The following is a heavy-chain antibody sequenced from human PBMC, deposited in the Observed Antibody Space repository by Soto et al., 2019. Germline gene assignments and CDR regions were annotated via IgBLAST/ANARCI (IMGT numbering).Heavy chain of an antibody. J-gene: IGHJ5*02. CDR2: IYTGGST. CDR1: GFTVSSNY. CDR3: GRVGYSSGWFRS. D-gene: IGHD6-19*01. Sequence: PGGSLRLSCAASGFTVSSNYMSWVRQAPGKGLEWVSVIYTGGSTYYADSVKGRFTISRDNSKNTLYLQMNSLRAEDTAVYYCGRVGYSSGWFRSWGQGTLVTVSS. V-gene: IGHV3-66*01.